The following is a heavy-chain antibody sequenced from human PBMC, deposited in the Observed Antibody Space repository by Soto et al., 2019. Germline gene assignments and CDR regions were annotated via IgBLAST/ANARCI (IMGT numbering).Heavy chain of an antibody. D-gene: IGHD3-10*01. CDR3: ARLGARRVTMVRGSGMNWFDP. Sequence: SETLSLTCTVSGGSISSSSYYWGWIRQPPGKGLEWFGSIYYSGSTYYNPSLKSRVTISVDTSKNQFSLKLSSVTAADTAVYYCARLGARRVTMVRGSGMNWFDPWGQGTLVTVSS. CDR1: GGSISSSSYY. V-gene: IGHV4-39*01. J-gene: IGHJ5*02. CDR2: IYYSGST.